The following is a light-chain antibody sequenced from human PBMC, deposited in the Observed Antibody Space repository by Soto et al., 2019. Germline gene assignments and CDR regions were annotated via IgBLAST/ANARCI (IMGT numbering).Light chain of an antibody. CDR3: QQYNNWPRT. Sequence: EIVMTQSPATLSVSPGERATVSCRASQSVGSSLAWYQQKPGQAPRLLIYGGTTRATGIPARFSGSGSGTEFTLTISSLQSEDFAIYYCQQYNNWPRTFGQGTKVEIK. CDR1: QSVGSS. J-gene: IGKJ1*01. CDR2: GGT. V-gene: IGKV3-15*01.